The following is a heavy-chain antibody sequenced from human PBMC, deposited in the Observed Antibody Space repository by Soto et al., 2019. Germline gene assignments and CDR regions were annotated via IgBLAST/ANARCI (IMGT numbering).Heavy chain of an antibody. CDR3: ARQGSVDAFDI. V-gene: IGHV3-66*04. CDR1: GFTVSSNY. J-gene: IGHJ3*02. CDR2: IYSGGST. D-gene: IGHD6-6*01. Sequence: GGSLRLSCAASGFTVSSNYMSWVRQAPGKGLEWVSVIYSGGSTYYADSVKGRFTISRDNSKNTLYLQMNSLRAEDTAVYYCARQGSVDAFDIWGQGTMVTVSS.